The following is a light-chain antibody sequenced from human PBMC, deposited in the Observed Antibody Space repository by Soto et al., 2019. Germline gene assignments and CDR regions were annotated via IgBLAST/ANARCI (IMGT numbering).Light chain of an antibody. J-gene: IGKJ4*01. CDR1: QSVGNN. V-gene: IGKV3-15*01. CDR3: QQYGDWPLT. CDR2: ATS. Sequence: EIVVTQSPATLSVSPGERATLSCRASQSVGNNCAWYQQKPGQAPRLLIFATSTRATGVPARFSGSGSWTEFTLTISSLQSEDFAVYYCQQYGDWPLTFGGGAKVEIE.